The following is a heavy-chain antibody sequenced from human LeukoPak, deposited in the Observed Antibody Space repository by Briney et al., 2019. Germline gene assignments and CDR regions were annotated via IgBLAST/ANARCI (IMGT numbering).Heavy chain of an antibody. CDR2: IKQDGSEK. V-gene: IGHV3-7*05. Sequence: GGSLRLSCAASGFTFSDYWMTWVRQSPGKGLEWVANIKQDGSEKNYVDSVKGRFTISRDNAKNSLYPQMNSLRAEDTAVYYCVRGRLTTDYWGQGTLVTVS. CDR1: GFTFSDYW. D-gene: IGHD1-1*01. CDR3: VRGRLTTDY. J-gene: IGHJ4*02.